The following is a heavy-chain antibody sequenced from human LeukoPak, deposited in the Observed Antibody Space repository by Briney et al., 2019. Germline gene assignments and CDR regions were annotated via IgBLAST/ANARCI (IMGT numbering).Heavy chain of an antibody. Sequence: PGGSLRLSCAASGFTFSSYEMNWVRQAPGKGLEWVSYISSSGSTIYYADSVKGRFTISRDNAKNSLYLQMNSLRAEDTAVYYCARGAFGTGYFDYWGQGTLVTVSS. D-gene: IGHD3-10*01. CDR1: GFTFSSYE. J-gene: IGHJ4*02. CDR2: ISSSGSTI. V-gene: IGHV3-48*03. CDR3: ARGAFGTGYFDY.